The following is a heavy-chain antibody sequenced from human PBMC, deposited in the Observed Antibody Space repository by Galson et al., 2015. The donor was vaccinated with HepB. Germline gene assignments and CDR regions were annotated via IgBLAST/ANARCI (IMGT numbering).Heavy chain of an antibody. J-gene: IGHJ5*01. CDR2: IRGNGAST. Sequence: SLRLSCAASGFGFDTHAMSWVRQAPGKGLEWISGIRGNGASTFYGDSVKGRFTVSRDNTKNILFLQMNSLRAEDTGLYFCAKGYGFSDSWGHGIRVTVSS. CDR3: AKGYGFSDS. V-gene: IGHV3-23*01. D-gene: IGHD5-18*01. CDR1: GFGFDTHA.